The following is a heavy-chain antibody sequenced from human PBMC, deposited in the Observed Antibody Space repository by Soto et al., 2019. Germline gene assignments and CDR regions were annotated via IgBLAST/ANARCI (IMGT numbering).Heavy chain of an antibody. CDR3: ASTVTTTDYYYYYMDV. CDR1: GGSISGYY. D-gene: IGHD4-17*01. Sequence: SETLSLTCTVSGGSISGYYWNWILQPPGKGLEWIGYIYYSGSTNYNPSLKSRVTISVDTSKNQFSLKLSSVTAADTAVYYCASTVTTTDYYYYYMDVWGKGTTVTVSS. CDR2: IYYSGST. J-gene: IGHJ6*03. V-gene: IGHV4-59*08.